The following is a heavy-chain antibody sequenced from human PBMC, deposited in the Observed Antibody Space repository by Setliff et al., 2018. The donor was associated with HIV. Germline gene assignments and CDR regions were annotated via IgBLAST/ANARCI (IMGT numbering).Heavy chain of an antibody. Sequence: GGSLRLSCAASGSTFSSYSVSWVRQAPGKGLEWVSAITASGGSTYYADSVKGRFTISRDNSKNTVYLQVNSLRAEDTAVYYCAKGPTAGGGPSYRAYFDYWGQGTLVTVSS. CDR1: GSTFSSYS. CDR2: ITASGGST. J-gene: IGHJ4*02. V-gene: IGHV3-23*01. CDR3: AKGPTAGGGPSYRAYFDY. D-gene: IGHD3-16*01.